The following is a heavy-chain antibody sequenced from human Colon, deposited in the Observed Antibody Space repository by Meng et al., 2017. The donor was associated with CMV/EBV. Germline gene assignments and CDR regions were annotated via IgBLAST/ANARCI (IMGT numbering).Heavy chain of an antibody. CDR2: INPVTGDT. V-gene: IGHV1-2*02. D-gene: IGHD3-3*01. Sequence: VTVSCKTXXXTFXGXFMXWVRXAPGQGLEWXGXINPVTGDTSYAQKFQVRVTMTRDTSISTAYMELSSLRSGDTAVYYCATFGGDFDYWGQGTLVTVSS. CDR1: XXTFXGXF. J-gene: IGHJ4*02. CDR3: ATFGGDFDY.